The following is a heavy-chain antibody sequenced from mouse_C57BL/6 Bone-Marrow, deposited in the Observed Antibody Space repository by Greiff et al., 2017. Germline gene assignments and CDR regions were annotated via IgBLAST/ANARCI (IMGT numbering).Heavy chain of an antibody. D-gene: IGHD2-5*01. V-gene: IGHV1-64*01. CDR3: ARRDSNYLFAY. CDR2: IHPNSGST. CDR1: GYTFTSYW. Sequence: VQLQQPGAELVKPGASVKLSCKASGYTFTSYWMHWVKQRPGQGLEWIGMIHPNSGSTNYNEKFKSKATLTVDKSSSTAYMRLSSLTSEDSAVYYCARRDSNYLFAYWGQGTLVTVSA. J-gene: IGHJ3*01.